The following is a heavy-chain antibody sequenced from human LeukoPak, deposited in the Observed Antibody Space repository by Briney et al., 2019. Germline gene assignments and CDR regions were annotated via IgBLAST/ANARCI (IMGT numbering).Heavy chain of an antibody. CDR3: ARGSNYVSDYYFDV. J-gene: IGHJ6*03. V-gene: IGHV4-34*01. D-gene: IGHD4-11*01. Sequence: KASETLSLTCAVYGVSLRGYYWSWIRQSPEKGLGWIGEVNHEGDSIYSPSLKSRLTVSVDMSKNQFSLNLRSVTAADTAVYFCARGSNYVSDYYFDVWGKGTTVIVSS. CDR2: VNHEGDS. CDR1: GVSLRGYY.